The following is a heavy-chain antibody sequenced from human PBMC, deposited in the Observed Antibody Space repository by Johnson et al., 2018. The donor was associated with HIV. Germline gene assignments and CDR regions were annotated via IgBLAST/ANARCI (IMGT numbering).Heavy chain of an antibody. Sequence: QVQLVESGGGVVQPGGSLRLSCAASGFTFSSYGMHWVRQAPGKGLEWVAVTSYDGSNKYYADSVKGRFTISRDNSKNTLYLQMNSLRAEDTAVYYCAKGGYNWKFDGFDSWGQGTMVTVSS. CDR2: TSYDGSNK. CDR3: AKGGYNWKFDGFDS. D-gene: IGHD1-20*01. J-gene: IGHJ3*02. CDR1: GFTFSSYG. V-gene: IGHV3-30*18.